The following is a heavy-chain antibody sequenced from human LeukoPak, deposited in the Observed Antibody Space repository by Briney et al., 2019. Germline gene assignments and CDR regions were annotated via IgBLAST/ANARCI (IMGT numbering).Heavy chain of an antibody. CDR3: GGYSSLDH. CDR1: GFIVSANY. J-gene: IGHJ4*02. D-gene: IGHD3-22*01. V-gene: IGHV3-53*01. Sequence: PGGSLRLSCAASGFIVSANYMSWVRQAPGKGLEWVSLIYSGGDKRYAASVKGRFTISRDNSKNTLYPQMDSLRVEDTAVYYCGGYSSLDHWGQGTLVTVSS. CDR2: IYSGGDK.